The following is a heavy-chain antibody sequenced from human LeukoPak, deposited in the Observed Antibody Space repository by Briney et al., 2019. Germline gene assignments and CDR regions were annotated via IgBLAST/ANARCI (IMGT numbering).Heavy chain of an antibody. V-gene: IGHV4-59*08. J-gene: IGHJ4*02. Sequence: PSETLSLTCTVSGGSIRSYYWSWIRQPPGKGLEWIAYIYYSGSTNYNPSLKSRVTISVDTSKNQFSLKLSSVTAADTAVYYCARLLVWFGELKYYYFDYWGQGTLVTVSS. D-gene: IGHD3-10*01. CDR2: IYYSGST. CDR1: GGSIRSYY. CDR3: ARLLVWFGELKYYYFDY.